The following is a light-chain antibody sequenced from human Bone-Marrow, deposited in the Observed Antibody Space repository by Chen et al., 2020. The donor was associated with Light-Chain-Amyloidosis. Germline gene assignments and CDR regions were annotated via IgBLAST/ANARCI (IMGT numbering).Light chain of an antibody. CDR2: GVT. Sequence: QSALTQPASMSGSPGQSITISCTGTSSDIGTYSLVSWYQHHPGKAPKLMIYGVTKRPSGVSDRFSGSRSGNTASLTISGLQAEDEADYYCCSYAGSNTFLFGGGTKLTVL. V-gene: IGLV2-23*02. CDR1: SSDIGTYSL. J-gene: IGLJ2*01. CDR3: CSYAGSNTFL.